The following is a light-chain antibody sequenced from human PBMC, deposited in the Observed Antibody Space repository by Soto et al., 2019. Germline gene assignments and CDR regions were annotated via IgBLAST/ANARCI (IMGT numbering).Light chain of an antibody. CDR2: EVN. J-gene: IGLJ1*01. V-gene: IGLV2-14*01. Sequence: QSALTQPASVSGSPGQSSTIAFTGTSSDVGAYNFVSWYQQYPGKAPKVMIYEVNNRPSGVSNRFSGSKSGNTASLTISGLQAEDEADYYCSSFTRSSTYVFGSGTKVTVL. CDR3: SSFTRSSTYV. CDR1: SSDVGAYNF.